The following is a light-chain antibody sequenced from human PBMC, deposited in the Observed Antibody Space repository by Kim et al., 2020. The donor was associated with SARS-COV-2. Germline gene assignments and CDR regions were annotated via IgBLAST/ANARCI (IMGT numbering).Light chain of an antibody. CDR2: GAS. CDR3: QQYGSSPYT. Sequence: EIVLTQSPGTLSLSPGERATLSCSASQSVSSSYLAWYQQKPGQAPRLLIYGASSRATGIPDRFSGSGSGTDFTLTISRLEPEDFAVYYFQQYGSSPYTFGQGTKLEI. J-gene: IGKJ2*01. V-gene: IGKV3-20*01. CDR1: QSVSSSY.